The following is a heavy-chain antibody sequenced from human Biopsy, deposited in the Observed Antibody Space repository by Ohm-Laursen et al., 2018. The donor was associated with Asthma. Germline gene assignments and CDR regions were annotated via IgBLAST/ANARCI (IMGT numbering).Heavy chain of an antibody. V-gene: IGHV3-30*03. CDR2: ISYDGRET. CDR1: GFRFPIYG. J-gene: IGHJ6*02. Sequence: SLRLSCAASGFRFPIYGMHWVRQGPGKGPEWVALISYDGRETGYVDSVKGQFTISRDNFRNTVHLQMSSLRPEDSAVYYCTRDRFYNSVTSESFYYGVDVWGQWTTVTVSS. CDR3: TRDRFYNSVTSESFYYGVDV. D-gene: IGHD2-21*02.